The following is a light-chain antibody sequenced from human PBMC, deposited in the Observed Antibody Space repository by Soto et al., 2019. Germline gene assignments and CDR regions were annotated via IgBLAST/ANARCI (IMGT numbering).Light chain of an antibody. Sequence: EIVLTQSPGILSLSPGERATLSCRASQTVSGNYLVWYQQKPGQSPRLLIYGSSDRATGIPDRFSGSGSGTDFTLTINRVEPEDFAVFYCQQYGSSPPYTFGLGTTLEI. CDR3: QQYGSSPPYT. J-gene: IGKJ2*01. CDR2: GSS. V-gene: IGKV3-20*01. CDR1: QTVSGNY.